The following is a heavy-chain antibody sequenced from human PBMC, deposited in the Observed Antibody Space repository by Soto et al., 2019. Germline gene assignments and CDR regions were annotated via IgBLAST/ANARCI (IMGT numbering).Heavy chain of an antibody. CDR2: ISGSGGST. J-gene: IGHJ6*03. CDR1: GFTFSSYA. D-gene: IGHD3-3*01. V-gene: IGHV3-23*01. Sequence: EVQLLESGGGLVQPGGSLRLSCAASGFTFSSYAMSWVRQAPGKGLEWVSAISGSGGSTYYADSVKGRFTISRDNSKNTLYLQMNSLRAEYTAVYYCAKKANPFWTDQGLYYYYMDVWGKGTTVTVSS. CDR3: AKKANPFWTDQGLYYYYMDV.